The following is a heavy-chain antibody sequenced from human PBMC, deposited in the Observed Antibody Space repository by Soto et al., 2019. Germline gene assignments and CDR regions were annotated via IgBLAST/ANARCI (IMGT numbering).Heavy chain of an antibody. V-gene: IGHV4-39*01. CDR2: IYYSGST. CDR1: GGSITSSSYY. J-gene: IGHJ4*02. CDR3: MLGSGWKDFDY. Sequence: PSETLSLTCTVSGGSITSSSYYWGWIRQPPGKGLEWIGNIYYSGSTYYNPSLKSRVTISVDTSKNQFSLKLSSVTAADTAVYYCMLGSGWKDFDYWGQGILVTVSS. D-gene: IGHD3-22*01.